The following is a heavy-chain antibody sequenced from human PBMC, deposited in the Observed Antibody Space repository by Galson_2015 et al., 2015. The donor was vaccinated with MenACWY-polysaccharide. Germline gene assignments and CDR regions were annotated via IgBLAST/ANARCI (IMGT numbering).Heavy chain of an antibody. Sequence: TLSLTCAVSGGPISRGGYYWSWNRQHPGKGLEWIGFIYFSGSTVYNPSLKSRVTISVDTSKNQFSLKLSSVTAADTAVYYCARDNKYFDPWGQGTLVTVSS. CDR1: GGPISRGGYY. V-gene: IGHV4-31*11. CDR3: ARDNKYFDP. CDR2: IYFSGST. D-gene: IGHD2-2*01. J-gene: IGHJ5*02.